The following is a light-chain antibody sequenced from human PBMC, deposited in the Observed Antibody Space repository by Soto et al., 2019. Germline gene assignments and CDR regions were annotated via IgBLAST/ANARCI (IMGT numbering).Light chain of an antibody. J-gene: IGLJ3*02. V-gene: IGLV1-47*01. CDR3: AAWDDSLRGWV. CDR1: TSNVGSDY. Sequence: QSVLTQPPSASGTPGQRVTISCSGSTSNVGSDYVYWFQQLPGRAPKLLIYRNNQRPSGVPDRFSGSKSGTSASLAISGLRSEDEADYYCAAWDDSLRGWVFGGGTKVTVL. CDR2: RNN.